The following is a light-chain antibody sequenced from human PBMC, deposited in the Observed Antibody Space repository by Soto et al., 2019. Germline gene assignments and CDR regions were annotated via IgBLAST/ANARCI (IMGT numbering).Light chain of an antibody. V-gene: IGKV3-15*01. J-gene: IGKJ5*01. CDR1: QSVSSK. CDR2: GAS. Sequence: EFVMTQSPATLSVSPGERATLSCRASQSVSSKLAWYQQKPGQAPRLLIYGASTRATGIPARFSGSGSGTEFTLTISSLQSEDFAVYYCQQYGSSPRTFGQGTRLEIK. CDR3: QQYGSSPRT.